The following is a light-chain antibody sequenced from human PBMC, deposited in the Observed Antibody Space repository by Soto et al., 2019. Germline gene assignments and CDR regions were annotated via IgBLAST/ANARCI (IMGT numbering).Light chain of an antibody. V-gene: IGLV2-14*01. CDR1: SSDVGGYNY. CDR2: DVS. J-gene: IGLJ1*01. Sequence: QPASVSGSPGQSITISCTGTSSDVGGYNYVSWYQQHPGKAPKLMIYDVSNRPSGVSNRFSGSKSGNTASLTISGLQAEDEADYYCSSYTSSSTLNYVFGTGTKVTVL. CDR3: SSYTSSSTLNYV.